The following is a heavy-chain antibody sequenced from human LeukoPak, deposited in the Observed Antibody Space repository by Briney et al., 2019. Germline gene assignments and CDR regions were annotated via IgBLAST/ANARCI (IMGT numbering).Heavy chain of an antibody. V-gene: IGHV3-30*02. Sequence: GGSLRLSCAASGFTFSSYGVHWVRQAPGKGLEWVAFIRYDGSNKYYADSVKGRFTISRDNSKNTLYLQMNSLRAEDTAVYYCAREESVASSNDAFDIWGQGTMVTVSS. CDR1: GFTFSSYG. J-gene: IGHJ3*02. CDR2: IRYDGSNK. D-gene: IGHD2-2*01. CDR3: AREESVASSNDAFDI.